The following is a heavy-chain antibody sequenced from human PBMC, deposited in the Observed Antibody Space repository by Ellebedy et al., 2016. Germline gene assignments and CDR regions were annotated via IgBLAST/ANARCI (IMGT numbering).Heavy chain of an antibody. CDR2: VSYDGSER. CDR1: GFTFIDYP. CDR3: ARGLYDTSGSGHPPQPFDY. J-gene: IGHJ4*02. Sequence: GGSLRLSXAASGFTFIDYPLHWVRQAPGKGLEWVAVVSYDGSERYYADSVKGRFTISRDDSKNTLYLQMDSLRPEDTSVYYCARGLYDTSGSGHPPQPFDYWGQGTMVAVSS. V-gene: IGHV3-30*04. D-gene: IGHD3-22*01.